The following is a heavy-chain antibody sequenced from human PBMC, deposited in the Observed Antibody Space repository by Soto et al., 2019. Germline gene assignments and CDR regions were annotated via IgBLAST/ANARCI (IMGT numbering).Heavy chain of an antibody. V-gene: IGHV1-69*06. Sequence: SVKVSCKASVGTFNSYGISWVRQAPGQGLDWMGVIIPLYGTANYAQKFQGRVTITADKSTSTAYMELSSLRSEDTAVYYCARVPPPPNYYDSSGPTGHWGQGTLVTVSS. CDR1: VGTFNSYG. D-gene: IGHD3-22*01. CDR3: ARVPPPPNYYDSSGPTGH. CDR2: IIPLYGTA. J-gene: IGHJ4*02.